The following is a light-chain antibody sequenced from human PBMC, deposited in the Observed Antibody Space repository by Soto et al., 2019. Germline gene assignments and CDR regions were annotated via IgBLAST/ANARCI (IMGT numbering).Light chain of an antibody. V-gene: IGLV2-23*01. J-gene: IGLJ1*01. Sequence: QSALTQPASVSGSPGQSITISCTGTSSDVGTYNLVSWYQQRPGKAPTLMIFEDDQRHSGVSFRFSGSKSGNTASLTISGLQAEDEADYYCRSYAGSSTYVFGTGTKLTVL. CDR2: EDD. CDR1: SSDVGTYNL. CDR3: RSYAGSSTYV.